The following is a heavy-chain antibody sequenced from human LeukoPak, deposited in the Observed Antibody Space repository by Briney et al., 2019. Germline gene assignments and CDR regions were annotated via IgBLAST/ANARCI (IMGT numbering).Heavy chain of an antibody. D-gene: IGHD3-22*01. V-gene: IGHV4-39*07. Sequence: SETLSLTCTVSGGSISSSSYYWGWIRQPPGKGLEWIGSIYYSGSTYYNPSLKSRVTISVDRSKNQFSLKLSSVTAADTAVYYCARERGYYDSSGPRPIWGQGTMVTVSS. J-gene: IGHJ3*02. CDR3: ARERGYYDSSGPRPI. CDR1: GGSISSSSYY. CDR2: IYYSGST.